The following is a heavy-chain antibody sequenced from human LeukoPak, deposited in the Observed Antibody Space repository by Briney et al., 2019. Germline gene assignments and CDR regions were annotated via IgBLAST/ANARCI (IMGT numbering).Heavy chain of an antibody. Sequence: GGSLRLSCAASGFTSSSYAMSWVRQAPGKGLEWVSAISGSGGSTYYADSVKGRFTISRDNSRNTLYLQMNSLRVEDTAVYYCARGGQQWLAIDYWGQGTLVTVSS. CDR1: GFTSSSYA. CDR2: ISGSGGST. D-gene: IGHD6-19*01. J-gene: IGHJ4*02. V-gene: IGHV3-23*01. CDR3: ARGGQQWLAIDY.